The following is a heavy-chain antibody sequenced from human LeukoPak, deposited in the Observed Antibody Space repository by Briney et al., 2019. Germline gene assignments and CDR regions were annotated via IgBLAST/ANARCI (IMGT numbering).Heavy chain of an antibody. V-gene: IGHV3-23*01. D-gene: IGHD3-10*01. CDR1: GLTFSSYA. Sequence: PGGSLRLSCAASGLTFSSYAMTWVRQAPGKGLEWVSEISGSGGSTYYADSVKGGFTISRDNSKSTLYLKMNSLRAEDTAVYYCARELFDFDYWGQGTLVTVSS. CDR2: ISGSGGST. CDR3: ARELFDFDY. J-gene: IGHJ4*02.